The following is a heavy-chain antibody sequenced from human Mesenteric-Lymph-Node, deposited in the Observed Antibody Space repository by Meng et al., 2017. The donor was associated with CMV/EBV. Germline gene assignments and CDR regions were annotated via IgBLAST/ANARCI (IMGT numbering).Heavy chain of an antibody. CDR3: ARIGTIAAPSDY. Sequence: GGSLRLSCVASGFTFSSYTMNWVRQAPGKGLEWVASMTNSDSQIYYADSVKGRFTISRDNAKNSLYLQMNSLRAEDTAVYYCARIGTIAAPSDYWGQGTLVTVSS. V-gene: IGHV3-21*01. CDR2: MTNSDSQI. CDR1: GFTFSSYT. D-gene: IGHD2-21*01. J-gene: IGHJ4*02.